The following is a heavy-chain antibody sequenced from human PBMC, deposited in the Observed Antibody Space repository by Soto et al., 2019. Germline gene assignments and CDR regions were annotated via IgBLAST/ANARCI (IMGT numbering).Heavy chain of an antibody. CDR2: SSGGGTTT. D-gene: IGHD3-10*01. V-gene: IGHV3-48*04. J-gene: IGHJ4*02. CDR1: GFSFSSFS. Sequence: EVHLVESGGDLVQPGGSLRLSCAASGFSFSSFSMNWVRQAPGKGLEWVSYSSGGGTTTYYAGSVKGRFTISRDDAKNSLYMQMNTVQAEDSAVYYCARLGDDGSGSYWGQGSLVTVSS. CDR3: ARLGDDGSGSY.